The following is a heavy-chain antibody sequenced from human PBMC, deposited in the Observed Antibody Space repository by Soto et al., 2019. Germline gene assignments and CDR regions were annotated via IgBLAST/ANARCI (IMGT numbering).Heavy chain of an antibody. J-gene: IGHJ6*02. CDR2: ISSSSSYI. Sequence: GGSLRLSCAASGFTFSSYSMNWVRQAPGKGLKWVSSISSSSSYIYYADSVKGRFTISRDNAKNSLYLQMNSLRAEDTAVYYCARDGYDFWSGSPDYYYYYGMDVWGQGATVTVSS. CDR3: ARDGYDFWSGSPDYYYYYGMDV. V-gene: IGHV3-21*01. CDR1: GFTFSSYS. D-gene: IGHD3-3*01.